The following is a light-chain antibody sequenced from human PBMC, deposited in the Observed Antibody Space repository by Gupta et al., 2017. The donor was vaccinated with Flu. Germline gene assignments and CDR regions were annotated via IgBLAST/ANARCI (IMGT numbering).Light chain of an antibody. V-gene: IGLV2-14*01. J-gene: IGLJ2*01. CDR1: GGGYDY. CDR2: EVN. Sequence: GGGYDYVSWYQHHPGEAPQLMICEVNSRPSGVSTRFSGSKSGNTASLTIAGLQAEDAAVYYCSSYTNTNSLGVFGGGTTLTVL. CDR3: SSYTNTNSLGV.